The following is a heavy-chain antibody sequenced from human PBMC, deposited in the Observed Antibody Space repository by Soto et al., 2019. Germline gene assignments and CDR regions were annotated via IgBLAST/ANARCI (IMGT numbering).Heavy chain of an antibody. D-gene: IGHD3-16*01. CDR2: TDYSGST. Sequence: QVQLQESGPGLVKPSQTLSLTCTVSGVSISSGGYYWIWIRQHPGKGLEWIGCTDYSGSTYSNPSLKSRVTISVDTSKNQFSLRLSSVTAADTAVYYCARDARFDYFYGGMDVWGQGTTVTVSS. V-gene: IGHV4-31*03. J-gene: IGHJ6*01. CDR1: GVSISSGGYY. CDR3: ARDARFDYFYGGMDV.